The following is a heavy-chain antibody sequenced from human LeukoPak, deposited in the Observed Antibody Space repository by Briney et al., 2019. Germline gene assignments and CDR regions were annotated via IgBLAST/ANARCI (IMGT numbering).Heavy chain of an antibody. Sequence: SETLSLTCSVSIGSISSSKWWSWVRQSPVKGLEWIGEIYLYGTTNYNPSFTSRVTMSVDRSRNQFSLKLTSVTAADTAVYYCAKHNGGGIVSYVAPGPPDYFDHWGQGALVTVSS. CDR2: IYLYGTT. V-gene: IGHV4-4*02. CDR3: AKHNGGGIVSYVAPGPPDYFDH. J-gene: IGHJ4*02. CDR1: IGSISSSKW. D-gene: IGHD1-26*01.